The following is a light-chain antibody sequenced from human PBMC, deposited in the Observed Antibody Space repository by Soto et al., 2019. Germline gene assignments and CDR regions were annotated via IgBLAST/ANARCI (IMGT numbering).Light chain of an antibody. J-gene: IGKJ2*01. CDR2: AAS. CDR3: HHYDSSPPYT. V-gene: IGKV3-20*01. CDR1: RSFASSY. Sequence: EIVLRQSPATLSLSPGERATLSCRASRSFASSYLAWYQHKPGQAPRLLIYAASSRATGIPDRFIGSGSGTDFTLTISRLEPDDSAVYYCHHYDSSPPYTFGQGTKLEIK.